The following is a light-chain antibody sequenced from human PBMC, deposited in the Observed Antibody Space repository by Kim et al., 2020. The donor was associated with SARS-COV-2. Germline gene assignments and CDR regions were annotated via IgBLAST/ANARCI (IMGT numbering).Light chain of an antibody. J-gene: IGKJ1*01. Sequence: INFFLNWYQHKPGKAPRLLIYAASSLESGVPPRFIGGGSGTDFTLTINNLQPEDFATYICQQTYKSPWTFGQGTKVDIK. V-gene: IGKV1-39*01. CDR3: QQTYKSPWT. CDR2: AAS. CDR1: INFF.